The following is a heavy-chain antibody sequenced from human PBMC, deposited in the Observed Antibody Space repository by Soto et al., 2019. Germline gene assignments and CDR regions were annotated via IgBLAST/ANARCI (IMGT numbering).Heavy chain of an antibody. V-gene: IGHV1-46*01. CDR3: ARGPKSFYYFDY. D-gene: IGHD3-16*02. CDR1: GYTFTSYY. Sequence: ASVKVSCKASGYTFTSYYIHWVRQAPGQGLEWMGVINPSIGTTSYAQKFQGRVTVTRDTSTSTVYMELSSPRSEDTAVYYCARGPKSFYYFDYWGQGTLVTVS. J-gene: IGHJ4*02. CDR2: INPSIGTT.